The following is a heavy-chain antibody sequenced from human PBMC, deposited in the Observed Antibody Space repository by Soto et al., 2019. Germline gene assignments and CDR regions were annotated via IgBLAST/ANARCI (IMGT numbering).Heavy chain of an antibody. CDR1: GGSVTSHY. D-gene: IGHD3-10*01. CDR3: ASITGGGASFNI. J-gene: IGHJ3*02. Sequence: SETLSLTCTVTGGSVTSHYWSWLRQSPERGLEWIAYIYYTGTTNSNPSLKSRVTVSVDASKNQFSLKLNSVTAADTALYYCASITGGGASFNIWGPGTMVTVS. CDR2: IYYTGTT. V-gene: IGHV4-59*02.